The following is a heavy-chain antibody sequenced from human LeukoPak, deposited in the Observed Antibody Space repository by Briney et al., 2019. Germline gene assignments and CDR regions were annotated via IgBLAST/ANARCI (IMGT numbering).Heavy chain of an antibody. CDR3: ARSVSYYYDSSGRGAFDI. V-gene: IGHV4-39*07. Sequence: SETLSLTCTVSGGSISSSSYYWGWIRQPPGKGLEWIGSIYYSGSTYYNPSLKSRVTISVDTSKKQFSLKLSSVTAADTAVYYCARSVSYYYDSSGRGAFDIWGQGTMVTVSS. CDR2: IYYSGST. CDR1: GGSISSSSYY. J-gene: IGHJ3*02. D-gene: IGHD3-22*01.